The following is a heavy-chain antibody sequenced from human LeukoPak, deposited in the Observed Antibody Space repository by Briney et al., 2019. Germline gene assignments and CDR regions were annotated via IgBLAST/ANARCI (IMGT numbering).Heavy chain of an antibody. Sequence: SETLSLTCAVPGYSISSGYYWGWIRQPPGKGLEWIGSIYHSGSTYYNPSLKSQVTISVDTSKNQFSLKLSSVTAADTAVYYCAKEAVAGPSWYYYYMDVWGKGTTVTVSS. D-gene: IGHD6-19*01. CDR2: IYHSGST. V-gene: IGHV4-38-2*02. CDR1: GYSISSGYY. J-gene: IGHJ6*03. CDR3: AKEAVAGPSWYYYYMDV.